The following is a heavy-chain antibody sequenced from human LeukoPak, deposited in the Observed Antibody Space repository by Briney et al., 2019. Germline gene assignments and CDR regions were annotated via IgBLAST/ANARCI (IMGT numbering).Heavy chain of an antibody. Sequence: WETLSLTCNVSGGSISSNTYFWGWIRRPPGKGLEWIGSIRYSGSTYYNPSLKSRVTISVDTSKNQFSLNLSSLTAADKAVYYCATSDTVSTYNWFDPWGQGTLVTVS. V-gene: IGHV4-39*01. CDR2: IRYSGST. CDR1: GGSISSNTYF. CDR3: ATSDTVSTYNWFDP. D-gene: IGHD5/OR15-5a*01. J-gene: IGHJ5*02.